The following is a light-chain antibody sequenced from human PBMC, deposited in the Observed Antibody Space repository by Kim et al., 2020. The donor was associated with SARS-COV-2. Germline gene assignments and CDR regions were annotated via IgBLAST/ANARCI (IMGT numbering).Light chain of an antibody. V-gene: IGKV3-11*01. CDR1: QSVSSY. J-gene: IGKJ4*01. Sequence: EIVLTQSPATLSLSPGERATLSCRASQSVSSYLAWYQQKPGQAPRLLIYDASNRATGIPARFSGSGSGTDFTLTISSLEPEDFAVYYCHQRSNWPQVTFGGGTKVDIK. CDR2: DAS. CDR3: HQRSNWPQVT.